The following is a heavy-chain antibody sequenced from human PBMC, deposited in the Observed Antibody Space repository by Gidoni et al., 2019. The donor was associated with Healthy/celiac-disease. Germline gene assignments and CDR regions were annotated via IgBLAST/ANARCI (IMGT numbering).Heavy chain of an antibody. V-gene: IGHV3-33*01. CDR1: GFTFSSYG. D-gene: IGHD7-27*01. CDR2: IWYDGSNK. J-gene: IGHJ6*02. Sequence: QVQLVESGGGVVQPGRSLRLSCAASGFTFSSYGMHWFRQAPGKGLEWGAVIWYDGSNKYYAYPVKGRFTISRDNSKNTRYLQMNSLRAEDTAVYYCARDNHEPWVLDVWCQGTTVTVSS. CDR3: ARDNHEPWVLDV.